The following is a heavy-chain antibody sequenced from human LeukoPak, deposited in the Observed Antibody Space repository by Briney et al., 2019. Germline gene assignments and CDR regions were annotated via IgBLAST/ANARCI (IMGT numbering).Heavy chain of an antibody. Sequence: ASVKVSWKASVYTFTSYDINWVRQAIGQGLEWMGWMNPNSGNTGYAQKFQGRVTMTRNTSISTAYMELSSLRSEDTAVYYCAREYCSSTSCYYYYYGMDVWGQGTTVTVSS. V-gene: IGHV1-8*01. CDR1: VYTFTSYD. CDR2: MNPNSGNT. CDR3: AREYCSSTSCYYYYYGMDV. J-gene: IGHJ6*02. D-gene: IGHD2-2*01.